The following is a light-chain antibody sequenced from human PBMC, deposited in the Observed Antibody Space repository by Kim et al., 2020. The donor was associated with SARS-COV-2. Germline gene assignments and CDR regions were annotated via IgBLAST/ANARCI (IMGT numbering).Light chain of an antibody. V-gene: IGLV2-14*03. Sequence: QSALTQPASVSGSPGQSITISCTGTSSDVAGYNYVSWYQHHPGKAPKLIIYDVIKRPSGVSNRFSGSKSGNTASLTISGLQAEDEADYYCSSYSSSSTPWVFGGGTKLTVL. J-gene: IGLJ3*02. CDR1: SSDVAGYNY. CDR2: DVI. CDR3: SSYSSSSTPWV.